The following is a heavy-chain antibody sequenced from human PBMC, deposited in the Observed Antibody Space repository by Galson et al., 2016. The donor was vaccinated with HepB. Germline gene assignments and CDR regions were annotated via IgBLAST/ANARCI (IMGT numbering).Heavy chain of an antibody. V-gene: IGHV5-51*01. CDR3: VRRPVGAGTGFLDP. J-gene: IGHJ5*02. CDR1: GYTFTSYW. CDR2: IYPGDSET. D-gene: IGHD6-19*01. Sequence: QSGAEVKKPGESLKISCKTSGYTFTSYWIAWVRQKPGKGLEWMGIIYPGDSETRYSPSFEGQVTISADTSINTAHLHWSSLKASDTGMYSCVRRPVGAGTGFLDPWGQGTLVTVSS.